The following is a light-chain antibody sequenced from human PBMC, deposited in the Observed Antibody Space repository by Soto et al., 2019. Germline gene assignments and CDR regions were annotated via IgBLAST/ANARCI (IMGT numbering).Light chain of an antibody. V-gene: IGLV2-8*01. Sequence: QSVLTQPPSASGSPGQSVTISCTGTSSDVGGYDYVSWYQQEPGKAPKVMIYEVSRRPSGVPDRFSGSKSGNTASLTVSGLQAEDEADYYCSSYAGSGNWVFGGGTKLTVL. CDR2: EVS. J-gene: IGLJ3*02. CDR3: SSYAGSGNWV. CDR1: SSDVGGYDY.